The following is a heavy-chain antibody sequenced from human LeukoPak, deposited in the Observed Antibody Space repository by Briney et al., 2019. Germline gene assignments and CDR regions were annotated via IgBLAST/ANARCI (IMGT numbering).Heavy chain of an antibody. Sequence: GASVKVSCKASGYTFTGYYMHWVRQAPGQGLEWMGRIIPILGIANYAQKFQGRVTITADKSTSTAYMELSSLRSEDTAVYYCARGHPFLVWGQGTLVTVSS. D-gene: IGHD2/OR15-2a*01. CDR2: IIPILGIA. V-gene: IGHV1-69*04. J-gene: IGHJ4*02. CDR3: ARGHPFLV. CDR1: GYTFTGYY.